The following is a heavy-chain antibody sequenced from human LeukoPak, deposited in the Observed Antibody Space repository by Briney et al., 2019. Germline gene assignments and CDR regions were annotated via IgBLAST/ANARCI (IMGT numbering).Heavy chain of an antibody. CDR3: ARAGRSTPDY. CDR1: GYSFTSNY. Sequence: GASVKVSCKASGYSFTSNYIHWVRQAPGQGLEWMGMIYPRDGSTSYAQKFQGRVTVTRDTSTSTVHMELSGLRSEDTAVYYCARAGRSTPDYWGQGTLVTVSS. D-gene: IGHD2-2*01. CDR2: IYPRDGST. J-gene: IGHJ4*02. V-gene: IGHV1-46*01.